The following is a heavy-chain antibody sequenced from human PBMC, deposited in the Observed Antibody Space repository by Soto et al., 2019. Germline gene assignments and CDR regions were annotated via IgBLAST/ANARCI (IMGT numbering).Heavy chain of an antibody. V-gene: IGHV3-11*01. Sequence: QVQLVESGGGLVKPGGSLRLSCAASGFTFSDYYMSWIRQAPGKGLEWVSYISSSGSTIYYADSVKGRFTISRDNAKNSLYMQMNSLRAEDTAVYYCARGRYCSSTSCQENDAFDIWGQGTMVTVSS. CDR3: ARGRYCSSTSCQENDAFDI. CDR1: GFTFSDYY. D-gene: IGHD2-2*01. CDR2: ISSSGSTI. J-gene: IGHJ3*02.